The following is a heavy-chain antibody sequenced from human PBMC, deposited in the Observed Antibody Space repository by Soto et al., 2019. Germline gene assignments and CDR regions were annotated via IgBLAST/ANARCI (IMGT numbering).Heavy chain of an antibody. CDR2: ISPYTGNT. Sequence: QVQLVQSGDEVKKPGASVKVSCKASGYIFVNYGIAWVRQAPGQGLEWMGWISPYTGNTHSTTKVQGRLTMTTDTSTSTAYMDLGSLTSNDTAVYYCVMVDNYVTPTPQDVWGQGTTVTVSS. V-gene: IGHV1-18*01. J-gene: IGHJ6*02. CDR1: GYIFVNYG. D-gene: IGHD3-16*01. CDR3: VMVDNYVTPTPQDV.